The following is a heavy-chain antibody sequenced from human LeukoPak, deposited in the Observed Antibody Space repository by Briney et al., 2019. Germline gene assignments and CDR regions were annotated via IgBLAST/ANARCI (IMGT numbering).Heavy chain of an antibody. J-gene: IGHJ6*02. CDR3: AKTFGHTVYYGMDV. CDR1: GFTFSSYG. D-gene: IGHD2-2*02. Sequence: GGSLRLSCAVSGFTFSSYGMHWVRQAPGKGLEWVAVISYDGSNKYYADSVKGRFTISRDNSKNTLYLQMNSLRAEDTAVYYCAKTFGHTVYYGMDVWGQGTTVTVSS. CDR2: ISYDGSNK. V-gene: IGHV3-30*18.